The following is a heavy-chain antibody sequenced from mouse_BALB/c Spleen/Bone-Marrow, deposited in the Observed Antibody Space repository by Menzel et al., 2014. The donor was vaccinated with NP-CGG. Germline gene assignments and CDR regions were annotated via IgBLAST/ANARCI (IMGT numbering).Heavy chain of an antibody. D-gene: IGHD3-3*01. V-gene: IGHV14-3*02. CDR1: GFNIKDTY. CDR2: IDPANGNT. CDR3: ARKKLGNFFDE. J-gene: IGHJ2*01. Sequence: VQLQQSGAELVKPGASVRLSCTASGFNIKDTYMDWVKQRPEQGLEWIGRIDPANGNTKYDPKFQGKATITADTSSNPAYRQLRSLTTEDTGVYDRARKKLGNFFDEWGQGPTLTVSS.